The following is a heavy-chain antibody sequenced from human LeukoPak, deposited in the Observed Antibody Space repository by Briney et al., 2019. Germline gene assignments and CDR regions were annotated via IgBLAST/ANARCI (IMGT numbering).Heavy chain of an antibody. CDR2: IYNIGTT. CDR1: GEHISSNN. Sequence: PSETLSLTCTVSGEHISSNNWSWMRQSAEKGLEWIGRIYNIGTTEYNPSFKSRVTVSVDTSKNQFSLRLTSMTVADTAVYYCARGRVNWNDRPLDYWSQGTLVTVS. CDR3: ARGRVNWNDRPLDY. V-gene: IGHV4-4*07. D-gene: IGHD1-1*01. J-gene: IGHJ4*02.